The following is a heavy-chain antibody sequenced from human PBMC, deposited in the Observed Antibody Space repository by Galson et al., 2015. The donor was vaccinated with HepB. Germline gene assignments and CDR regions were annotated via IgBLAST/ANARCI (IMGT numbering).Heavy chain of an antibody. CDR2: IYGGHNT. CDR1: GFSVTSNY. D-gene: IGHD3-16*01. J-gene: IGHJ4*02. CDR3: AQLGTGY. V-gene: IGHV3-53*01. Sequence: SLRLSCAASGFSVTSNYMNWVRQAPGKGLEWVSVIYGGHNTYYADSVKGRFIISRDDSKNKLYLQMNSLRADDTAVYYCAQLGTGYWGQGTLVTVSS.